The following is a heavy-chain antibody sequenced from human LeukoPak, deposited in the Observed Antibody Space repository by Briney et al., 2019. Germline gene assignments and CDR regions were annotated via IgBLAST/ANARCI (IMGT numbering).Heavy chain of an antibody. Sequence: ASVNVSCKASGYIFTKYGISLVRQAPGQGLEWMGWISGYNGDTKFAQSVQDRVTMTIDKSTRTAYMEMKTLRSADTATYFCAREWERNFDYSGQGNLVTVSS. CDR2: ISGYNGDT. J-gene: IGHJ4*02. D-gene: IGHD1-26*01. CDR3: AREWERNFDY. CDR1: GYIFTKYG. V-gene: IGHV1-18*04.